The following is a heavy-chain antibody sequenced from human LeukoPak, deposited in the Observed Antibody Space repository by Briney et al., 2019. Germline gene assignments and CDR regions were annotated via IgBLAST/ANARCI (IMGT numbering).Heavy chain of an antibody. CDR1: GYTFTSYG. V-gene: IGHV1-69*13. CDR2: IIPIFGTA. D-gene: IGHD6-13*01. Sequence: SVKVSCKASGYTFTSYGISWVRQAPGQGLEWMGGIIPIFGTANYAQKFQGRVTITADESTSTAYMELSSLRSEDTAVYYCATGGRAAAGVYYYYMDVWGKGTTVTVSS. CDR3: ATGGRAAAGVYYYYMDV. J-gene: IGHJ6*03.